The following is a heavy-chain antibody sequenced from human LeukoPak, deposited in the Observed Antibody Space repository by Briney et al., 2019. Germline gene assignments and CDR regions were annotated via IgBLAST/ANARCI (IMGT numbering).Heavy chain of an antibody. V-gene: IGHV4-4*02. J-gene: IGHJ4*02. CDR3: ARAGQGYCTSTSCYLSLDF. CDR1: GGSLSSSNW. CDR2: IYHSGST. D-gene: IGHD2-2*01. Sequence: SETLSLTCAVSGGSLSSSNWWSWVRQPPGKGLEWIGQIYHSGSTNYNPSLKSRVAMSIDKSKNQFSLNVNSVTAADTAVYYCARAGQGYCTSTSCYLSLDFWGQGTLVTVSS.